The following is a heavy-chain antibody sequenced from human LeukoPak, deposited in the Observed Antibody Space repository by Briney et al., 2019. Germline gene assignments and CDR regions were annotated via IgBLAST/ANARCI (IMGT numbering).Heavy chain of an antibody. D-gene: IGHD2-2*01. Sequence: ASVKVSCKASGYTFTSYGISWVRQAPGQGREWMGWISVYNGNTNYAQKLQGRVTMTTDTSTSTAYRELRSRRSDDTAVYYCARVGIVVVPVARVMDVWGQGTTVTVSS. CDR2: ISVYNGNT. CDR3: ARVGIVVVPVARVMDV. V-gene: IGHV1-18*01. J-gene: IGHJ6*02. CDR1: GYTFTSYG.